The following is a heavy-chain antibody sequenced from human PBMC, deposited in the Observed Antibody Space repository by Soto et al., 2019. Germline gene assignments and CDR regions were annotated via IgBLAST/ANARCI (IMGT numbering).Heavy chain of an antibody. J-gene: IGHJ4*02. Sequence: QITLKESGPTLVKPTQTLTLTCTFSGFSLSTSGVGVGWIRQPPGKALEWLALIYWDDHKRYSPSLKSRLTITTHTPNTHMLLTITNMDPVDTATYYCAHSPLLSADQQLAPYYFDYWGQGTLVTVSS. CDR2: IYWDDHK. D-gene: IGHD6-13*01. CDR3: AHSPLLSADQQLAPYYFDY. CDR1: GFSLSTSGVG. V-gene: IGHV2-5*02.